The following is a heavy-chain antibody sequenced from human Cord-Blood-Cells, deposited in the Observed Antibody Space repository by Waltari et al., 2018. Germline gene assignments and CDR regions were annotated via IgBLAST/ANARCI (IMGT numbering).Heavy chain of an antibody. CDR2: IYSGGST. J-gene: IGHJ4*02. Sequence: EVQLVESGGGLVQPGGSLRLSCAASGFTVSSNYMSWVRQAPGKGLEWVSVIYSGGSTYYADSVKGRFTISRDNSKNTRYLQMNSLRAEDTAVYYCARENRDYYDSSGLDYWGQGTLVTVSS. CDR1: GFTVSSNY. V-gene: IGHV3-66*01. CDR3: ARENRDYYDSSGLDY. D-gene: IGHD3-22*01.